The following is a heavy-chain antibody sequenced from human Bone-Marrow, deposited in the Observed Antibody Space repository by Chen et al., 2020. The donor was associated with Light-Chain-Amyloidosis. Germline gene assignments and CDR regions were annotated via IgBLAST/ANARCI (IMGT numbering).Heavy chain of an antibody. CDR1: GGSISSSSYY. CDR3: ARQSGGLTDI. D-gene: IGHD3-9*01. CDR2: FLHSGRT. V-gene: IGHV4-39*01. J-gene: IGHJ4*02. Sequence: QVQLQESGPGLVKPWETLSLSCTISGGSISSSSYYWGWVGQPPGEGLEWIGSFLHSGRTYYNPSLKRRVTISVDTSKSQVSLRLSSVTAADTAVYYCARQSGGLTDIWGQGTLVTVSS.